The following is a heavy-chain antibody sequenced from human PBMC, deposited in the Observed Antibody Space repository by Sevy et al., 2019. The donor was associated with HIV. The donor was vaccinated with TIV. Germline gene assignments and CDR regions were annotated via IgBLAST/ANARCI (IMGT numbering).Heavy chain of an antibody. J-gene: IGHJ4*02. D-gene: IGHD6-19*01. CDR1: GFSFSSDW. V-gene: IGHV3-74*01. CDR2: ISPDGSTT. Sequence: GGYLRLSCTASGFSFSSDWMHWVRQAPGKGLMWVSHISPDGSTTRYADSVKGRFTSSRDNAKNTLFLQMNSLRAEDTAVYYCARLALYGSSPQKNSWGQGAQVTVSS. CDR3: ARLALYGSSPQKNS.